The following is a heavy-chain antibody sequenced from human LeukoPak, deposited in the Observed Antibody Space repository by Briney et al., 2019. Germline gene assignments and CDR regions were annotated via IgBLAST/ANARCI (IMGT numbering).Heavy chain of an antibody. CDR2: IYYTGSA. V-gene: IGHV4-59*01. CDR1: GDSISNYS. D-gene: IGHD5-24*01. J-gene: IGHJ3*02. Sequence: PSETLSLTCTVSGDSISNYSWNWIRQPPGMGLEWIGSIYYTGSADYIPSLRSRLTISVDTSKNEFSLKLTSVSAADTAVYYCAASDGYPHIDAFDIWGQGTMVTVSS. CDR3: AASDGYPHIDAFDI.